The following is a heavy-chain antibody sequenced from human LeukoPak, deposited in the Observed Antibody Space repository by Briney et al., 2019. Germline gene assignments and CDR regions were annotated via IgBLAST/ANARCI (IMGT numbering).Heavy chain of an antibody. CDR2: IWYDGSNE. V-gene: IGHV3-33*01. CDR1: GFIFSSYG. CDR3: ARGGLTIAEATTSWYLDY. Sequence: HPGRSLRLSCAASGFIFSSYGMNWVRQAPGKGLEWVALIWYDGSNENYADSVKGRFTISRDNSRNTLYLQMNSLRGEDTGVYYCARGGLTIAEATTSWYLDYWGQGTLVTVSS. J-gene: IGHJ4*02. D-gene: IGHD1-26*01.